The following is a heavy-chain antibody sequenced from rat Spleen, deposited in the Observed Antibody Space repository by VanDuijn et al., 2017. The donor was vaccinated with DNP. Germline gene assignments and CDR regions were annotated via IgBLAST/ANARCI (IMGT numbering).Heavy chain of an antibody. CDR3: ARDYTSYGFAY. D-gene: IGHD1-2*01. V-gene: IGHV1-43*01. CDR2: IDPGSGGT. CDR1: GYTFPIYT. J-gene: IGHJ3*01. Sequence: QIQLQQSGAELAKPGSSVKLSCKASGYTFPIYTMHWIKQTTGQALEWTGYIDPGSGGTKYSEKFKGKATLTVDKSSSTAYMQLSSLTPDSSAVYYCARDYTSYGFAYWGQGTLVTVSS.